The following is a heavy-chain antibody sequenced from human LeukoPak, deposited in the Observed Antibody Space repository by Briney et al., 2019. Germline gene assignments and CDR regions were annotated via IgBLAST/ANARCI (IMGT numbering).Heavy chain of an antibody. CDR2: MFYSGST. CDR3: ARVGSYCFDF. J-gene: IGHJ4*02. D-gene: IGHD3-10*01. Sequence: PSETLSLTCTVSGGSVSSGNYYWTWIRQPPXXXLEWIGHMFYSGSTXYNPSLKSRVTISLDTSKNRFSLKVNSVTAADTAVYYCARVGSYCFDFWGQGTLVSVSS. CDR1: GGSVSSGNYY. V-gene: IGHV4-61*01.